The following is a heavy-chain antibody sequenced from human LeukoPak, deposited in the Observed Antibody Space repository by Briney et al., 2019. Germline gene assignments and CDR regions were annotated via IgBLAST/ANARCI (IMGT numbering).Heavy chain of an antibody. CDR1: GGSISSYY. CDR3: ARDSGYCSGGSCYGDFDY. J-gene: IGHJ4*02. V-gene: IGHV4-59*01. CDR2: IYYSGST. D-gene: IGHD2-15*01. Sequence: PSETLSLTCTVSGGSISSYYWSWIRQPPGKGLEWIGYIYYSGSTNYNPSLKSRVTISVDTSKNQFSLKLSSVTAADTAVYYCARDSGYCSGGSCYGDFDYWGQGTLVTVSS.